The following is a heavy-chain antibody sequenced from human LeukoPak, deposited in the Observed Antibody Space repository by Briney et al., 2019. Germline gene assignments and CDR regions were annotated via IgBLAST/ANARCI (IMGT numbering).Heavy chain of an antibody. D-gene: IGHD1-26*01. V-gene: IGHV3-48*03. CDR1: GFTFRSYE. Sequence: GGSLRLSCAASGFTFRSYEMNWVRQAPGKGLEWVSYISSSGSTIYYADSVKGRFTISRDNAKNSLYLQMNSLRAEDTAVYYCAREYGSYGAIDYWGQGTLVTVSS. J-gene: IGHJ4*02. CDR2: ISSSGSTI. CDR3: AREYGSYGAIDY.